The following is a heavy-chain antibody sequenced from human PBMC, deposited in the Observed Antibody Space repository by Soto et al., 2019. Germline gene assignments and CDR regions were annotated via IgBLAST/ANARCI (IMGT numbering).Heavy chain of an antibody. CDR1: GGTFSSYA. D-gene: IGHD2-2*01. CDR2: IIPIFGTA. Sequence: QVQPVQSGAEVKKPGSSVTVSCKASGGTFSSYAISWVRQAPGQGLEWMGGIIPIFGTANYAQKFKGRVKIAADESTSTAYRELSSLRSEDTAVYYCARGLLGYCSSTSCLVNGGFGYWVQEGLVTVST. CDR3: ARGLLGYCSSTSCLVNGGFGY. J-gene: IGHJ4*02. V-gene: IGHV1-69*01.